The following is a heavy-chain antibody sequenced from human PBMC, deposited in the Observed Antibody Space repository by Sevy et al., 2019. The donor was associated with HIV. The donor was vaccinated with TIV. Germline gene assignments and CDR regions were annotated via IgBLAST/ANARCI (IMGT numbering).Heavy chain of an antibody. D-gene: IGHD3-9*01. V-gene: IGHV3-30-3*01. CDR2: ISSDGNRK. Sequence: GGSLRLSCAASVFSFTSNAIHWVRQPPGKGLEWVAVISSDGNRKDYADSVKGRFTISRDTSKNTVYLQLNSLTADDTAVYYCARDPDEFVWLLDYWGQGTLVTVSS. J-gene: IGHJ4*02. CDR3: ARDPDEFVWLLDY. CDR1: VFSFTSNA.